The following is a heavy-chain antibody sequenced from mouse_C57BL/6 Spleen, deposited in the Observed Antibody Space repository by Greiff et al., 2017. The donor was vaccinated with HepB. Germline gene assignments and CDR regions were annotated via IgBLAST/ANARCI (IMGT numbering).Heavy chain of an antibody. CDR3: ARAYGNYEDYYAMDY. J-gene: IGHJ4*01. V-gene: IGHV2-2*01. D-gene: IGHD2-1*01. Sequence: QVQLVESGPGLVQPSQSLSITCTVSGFSLTSYGVHWVRQSPGKGLEWLGVIWSGGSTDYNAAFISRLSISKDNSKSQVFFKMNSLQADDTAIYYCARAYGNYEDYYAMDYWGQGTSVTVSS. CDR2: IWSGGST. CDR1: GFSLTSYG.